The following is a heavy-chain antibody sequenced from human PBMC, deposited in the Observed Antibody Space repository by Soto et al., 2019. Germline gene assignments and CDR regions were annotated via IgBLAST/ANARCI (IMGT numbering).Heavy chain of an antibody. Sequence: QVQLVESGGGVVQPGRSLRLSCAASGFSFSSHGMHWVRQAPGKGLEWVAVASYDGGSKYYADSVKGRFTVSRDNSKNTLHLEMNSLRTEDTAVYYCAKIYCGGGSCYWFFDLWGRGTLVTVSS. CDR1: GFSFSSHG. CDR3: AKIYCGGGSCYWFFDL. V-gene: IGHV3-30*18. J-gene: IGHJ2*01. D-gene: IGHD2-15*01. CDR2: ASYDGGSK.